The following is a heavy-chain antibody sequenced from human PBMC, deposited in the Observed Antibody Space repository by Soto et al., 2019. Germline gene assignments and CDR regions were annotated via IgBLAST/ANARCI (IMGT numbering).Heavy chain of an antibody. CDR1: GFIFSRSA. CDR3: AKDSGSYFTADY. CDR2: ISASGGRT. J-gene: IGHJ4*02. D-gene: IGHD1-26*01. Sequence: GGSLRLSCASSGFIFSRSAMSWGRQAPGKGLEWVSAISASGGRTYYADSVKGRFTISRDNSKNTLSLQMNSLRAEDTAIYYCAKDSGSYFTADYWGQGT. V-gene: IGHV3-23*01.